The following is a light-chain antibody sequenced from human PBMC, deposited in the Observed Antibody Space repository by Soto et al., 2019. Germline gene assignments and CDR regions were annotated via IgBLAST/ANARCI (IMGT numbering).Light chain of an antibody. V-gene: IGLV3-1*01. CDR1: KLGDKY. J-gene: IGLJ3*02. Sequence: SSELTQPPSVSVSPGQTASITCSADKLGDKYVCWYQQKPGQSPVLVIYEDSKRPSGIPERFSGSNSGNTATLTISGTQALDEADYYCQAWDTIVVFGGGTQLTVL. CDR2: EDS. CDR3: QAWDTIVV.